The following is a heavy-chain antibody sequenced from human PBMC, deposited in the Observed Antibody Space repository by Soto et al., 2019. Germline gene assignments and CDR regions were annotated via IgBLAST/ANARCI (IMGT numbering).Heavy chain of an antibody. CDR2: ISGSGDST. CDR3: AKDSGYDFGFDP. V-gene: IGHV3-23*01. Sequence: WGSLRLSCAASGFTFSSYAIIWCRQAPGKGLEWVSAISGSGDSTYYADSVKGRFSISRDNSKNTLYLQMNSLRAEDTAVYYCAKDSGYDFGFDPWGQGTLVTVSS. D-gene: IGHD5-12*01. CDR1: GFTFSSYA. J-gene: IGHJ5*02.